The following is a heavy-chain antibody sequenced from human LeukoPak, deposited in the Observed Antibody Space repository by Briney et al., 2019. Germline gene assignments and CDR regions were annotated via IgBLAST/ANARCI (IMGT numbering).Heavy chain of an antibody. Sequence: PGRSLRLSCAASGFTFSSYGMHWVRQAPGKGLEWVAVISYDGSNKYCADSVKGRFTISRDNSKNTLYLQMNSLRAEDTAVYYCAKEPYCSGGSCNLRYCYYGMDVWGQGTTVTVSS. CDR3: AKEPYCSGGSCNLRYCYYGMDV. V-gene: IGHV3-30*18. CDR2: ISYDGSNK. D-gene: IGHD2-15*01. J-gene: IGHJ6*02. CDR1: GFTFSSYG.